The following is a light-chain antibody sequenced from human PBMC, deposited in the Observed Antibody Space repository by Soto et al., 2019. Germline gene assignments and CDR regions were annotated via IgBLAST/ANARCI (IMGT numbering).Light chain of an antibody. CDR3: SSFAGAPVV. CDR1: NSDVGTFNY. Sequence: QSALTQPASVSGSPGQSITVSCTGTNSDVGTFNYVSWYQQHPGKVPKLLIYEVTKRPPGVPDRFSGSKSGNTASLIVSGLQAEDEADYYCSSFAGAPVVFGGGTKLTVL. V-gene: IGLV2-8*01. J-gene: IGLJ2*01. CDR2: EVT.